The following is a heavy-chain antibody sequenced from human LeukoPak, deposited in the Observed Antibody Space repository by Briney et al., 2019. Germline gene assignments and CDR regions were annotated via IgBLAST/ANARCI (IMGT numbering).Heavy chain of an antibody. V-gene: IGHV3-74*01. D-gene: IGHD1-1*01. CDR2: INSDGGST. J-gene: IGHJ4*02. CDR1: GFTLSSYS. Sequence: GGSLRLSCAASGFTLSSYSMNWVRQAPGKGLVWVSCINSDGGSTSYADSVKGRFTISRDSAKNTLYLQMNSLRAEDTAVYYCARDRERYLDYWGQGTLVTVSS. CDR3: ARDRERYLDY.